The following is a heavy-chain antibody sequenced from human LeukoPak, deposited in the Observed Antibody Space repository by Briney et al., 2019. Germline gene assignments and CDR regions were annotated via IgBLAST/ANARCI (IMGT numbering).Heavy chain of an antibody. J-gene: IGHJ4*02. CDR3: ARGRPHGNDY. V-gene: IGHV3-7*01. Sequence: GGSLRLSCAASGFIFSSSWMTWVRQAPGKGLEWVANIKEDGSEKYYVDSVKGRFSISRDNAKNTLYLQMNSLRVEDTAVYYCARGRPHGNDYWGQGTLVTVSS. D-gene: IGHD4-23*01. CDR2: IKEDGSEK. CDR1: GFIFSSSW.